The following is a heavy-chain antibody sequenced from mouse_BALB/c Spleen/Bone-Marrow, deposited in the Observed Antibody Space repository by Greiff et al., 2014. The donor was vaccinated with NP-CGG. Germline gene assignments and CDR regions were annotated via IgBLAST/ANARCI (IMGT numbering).Heavy chain of an antibody. V-gene: IGHV14-4*02. J-gene: IGHJ2*01. Sequence: VQLKQSGAELVRSGASVKLSCTASGFNIKDYYMHWVRQRPEQGLEWIGWIDPENGDTEYAPKFQGKATMTADTSSNTAYLQLSSLTSEDTAVYYCGAWGYVDYWGQGTLSQSPQ. CDR1: GFNIKDYY. CDR2: IDPENGDT. CDR3: GAWGYVDY.